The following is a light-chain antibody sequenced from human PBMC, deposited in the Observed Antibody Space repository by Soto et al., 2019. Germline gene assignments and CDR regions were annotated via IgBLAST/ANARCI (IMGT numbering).Light chain of an antibody. CDR1: SSDVGGYKY. J-gene: IGLJ3*02. V-gene: IGLV2-14*01. Sequence: QSALTQPASVSGSPGQSITISCTGTSSDVGGYKYVSWHQQHPGKAPKLMIYEVSNRPSGVSNRFSGSKSDNTASLTISGLQAEDEADYYCSSYTSSSTEVFGGGTKLTVL. CDR3: SSYTSSSTEV. CDR2: EVS.